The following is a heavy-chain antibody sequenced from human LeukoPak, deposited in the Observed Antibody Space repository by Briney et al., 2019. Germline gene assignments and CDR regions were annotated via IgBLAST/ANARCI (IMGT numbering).Heavy chain of an antibody. CDR2: MNPNSGNT. D-gene: IGHD2-2*01. CDR3: AFPYCSSTSCYTSRHYYYYYGMDV. Sequence: ASVKVSCKASGYTFTSYDINWVRQATGQGLEWTGWMNPNSGNTGYAQKFQGRVTMTRNTSISTAYMELSSLRSEDTAVYHCAFPYCSSTSCYTSRHYYYYYGMDVWGQGTTVTVSS. CDR1: GYTFTSYD. J-gene: IGHJ6*02. V-gene: IGHV1-8*01.